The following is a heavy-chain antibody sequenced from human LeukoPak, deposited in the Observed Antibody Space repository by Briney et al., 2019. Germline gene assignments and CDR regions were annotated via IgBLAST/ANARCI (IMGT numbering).Heavy chain of an antibody. Sequence: SETLSRTCSVSGGSIRSSSYYWGWIRQPPGKGLEWIGSIYYSGNTYNNPSLKSRVTVSVDTSKNQFSLKLSSVIEADTAVYYCARAYAGYASRFDYWGQGILVTVSS. V-gene: IGHV4-39*07. CDR2: IYYSGNT. CDR1: GGSIRSSSYY. CDR3: ARAYAGYASRFDY. D-gene: IGHD1-1*01. J-gene: IGHJ4*02.